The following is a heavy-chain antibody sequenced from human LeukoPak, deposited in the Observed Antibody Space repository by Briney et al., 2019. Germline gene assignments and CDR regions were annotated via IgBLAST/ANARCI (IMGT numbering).Heavy chain of an antibody. CDR2: ISWNSGSI. CDR3: AKDISDGRVVYDAFDI. J-gene: IGHJ3*02. CDR1: GFTFDDYA. V-gene: IGHV3-9*03. D-gene: IGHD2-8*02. Sequence: GGSLRLSCAASGFTFDDYAMHWVRQAPGKGLEWVSGISWNSGSIGYADSVKGRFTISRDNAKDSLYLQMNSLRAEDMALYYCAKDISDGRVVYDAFDIWGQGTMVTVSS.